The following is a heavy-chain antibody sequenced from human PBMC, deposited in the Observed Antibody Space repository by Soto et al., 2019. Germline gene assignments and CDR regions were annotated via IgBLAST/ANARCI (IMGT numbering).Heavy chain of an antibody. CDR1: GFSFSDSA. D-gene: IGHD3-16*01. Sequence: SLRLSCVASGFSFSDSAMHWVRHSPGKGLEWNARIRSGANNYLSSYPASVTGRSSISCDDSKNTKYLQRDGLTSDDTAMYFCARGGEMGVNDFLGQGIMVTVSS. V-gene: IGHV3-73*01. CDR2: IRSGANNYLS. J-gene: IGHJ4*02. CDR3: ARGGEMGVNDF.